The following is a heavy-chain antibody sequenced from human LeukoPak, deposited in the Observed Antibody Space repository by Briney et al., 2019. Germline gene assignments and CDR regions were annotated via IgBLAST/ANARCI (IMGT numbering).Heavy chain of an antibody. CDR1: GGSFSGYY. D-gene: IGHD3-3*01. Sequence: PSETLSLTCAVYGGSFSGYYWSWIRQPPGKGLEWIGEINHSGSTNYNPSLKSRVTISVDTSKNQYSLKLSSVTAADTAVYYCARGGRDFWSGYLDYYYYMDVWGKGTTVTVSS. V-gene: IGHV4-34*01. CDR3: ARGGRDFWSGYLDYYYYMDV. CDR2: INHSGST. J-gene: IGHJ6*03.